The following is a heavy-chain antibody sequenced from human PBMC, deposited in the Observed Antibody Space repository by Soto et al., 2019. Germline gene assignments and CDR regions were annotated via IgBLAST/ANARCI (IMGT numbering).Heavy chain of an antibody. D-gene: IGHD2-21*01. CDR2: IYYSGST. Sequence: LETLSLTWTVSGGSISSYYGSWIRQPPGKGLEWIGYIYYSGSTNYNPSLKSRVTISVDTSKNQFSLKLSSVTAADTAVYYCARDLDSAYCGGECYSGAFDIWGQGTMVTVSS. CDR3: ARDLDSAYCGGECYSGAFDI. V-gene: IGHV4-59*01. J-gene: IGHJ3*02. CDR1: GGSISSYY.